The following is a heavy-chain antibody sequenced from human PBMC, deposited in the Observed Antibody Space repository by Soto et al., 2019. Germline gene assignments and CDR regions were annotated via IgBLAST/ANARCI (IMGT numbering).Heavy chain of an antibody. J-gene: IGHJ5*02. CDR3: ARVGVRIAAAGYSNKFDP. CDR2: INPNSGGT. V-gene: IGHV1-2*02. CDR1: GYTFTGYY. D-gene: IGHD6-13*01. Sequence: ASVKVSCKASGYTFTGYYMHWVRQAPGQGLEWMGWINPNSGGTNYAQKFQGRVTMIRDTSISTAYMELSRLRSDDTAVYYCARVGVRIAAAGYSNKFDPWGQGTLVTVSS.